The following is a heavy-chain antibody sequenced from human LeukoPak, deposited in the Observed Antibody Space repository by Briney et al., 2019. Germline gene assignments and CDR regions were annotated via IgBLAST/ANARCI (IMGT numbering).Heavy chain of an antibody. V-gene: IGHV3-23*01. D-gene: IGHD2/OR15-2a*01. Sequence: PGGSLRLSCAASGFTFSSYAMSWVRQAPGKGLEWVSAISGSGGSTYYADSVKGRFTISRDNSKSTLYLQMNSLRAEDTAVYYCAKGGVLLSYSDSGFEDYWGQGTLVTVSS. J-gene: IGHJ4*02. CDR3: AKGGVLLSYSDSGFEDY. CDR1: GFTFSSYA. CDR2: ISGSGGST.